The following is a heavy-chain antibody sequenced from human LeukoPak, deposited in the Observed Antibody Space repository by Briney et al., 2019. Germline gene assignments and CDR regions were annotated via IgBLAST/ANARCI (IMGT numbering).Heavy chain of an antibody. V-gene: IGHV4-59*01. Sequence: RASETLSLTCTVSGGSISSYYWSWIRQAPGKGLEWIGYIYYSGSTNYNPSLKSRATISVDTSKNQFSLKLRSVTAADTAVYYCARDKGDYGDYYWFDPWGQGTLVTVSS. J-gene: IGHJ5*02. CDR3: ARDKGDYGDYYWFDP. CDR2: IYYSGST. CDR1: GGSISSYY. D-gene: IGHD4-17*01.